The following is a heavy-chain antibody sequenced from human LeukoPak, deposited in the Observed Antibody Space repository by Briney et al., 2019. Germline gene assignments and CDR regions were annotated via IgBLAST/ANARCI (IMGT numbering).Heavy chain of an antibody. CDR3: ARGGYLFDY. Sequence: SETLSLTCAVYGGSFSGYYWSWIRQPPGKGLEWMGEINHSGSTNYNPSLKSRVTISVDTSKNQFSLKLSSVAAADTAVYYCARGGYLFDYWGQGTLVTVSS. J-gene: IGHJ4*02. CDR1: GGSFSGYY. V-gene: IGHV4-34*01. CDR2: INHSGST. D-gene: IGHD5-12*01.